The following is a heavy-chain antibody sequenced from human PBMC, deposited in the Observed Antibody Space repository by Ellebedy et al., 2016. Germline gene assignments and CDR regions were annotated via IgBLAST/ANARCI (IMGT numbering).Heavy chain of an antibody. D-gene: IGHD1-14*01. Sequence: GGSLRLXXAASGFTFSHYWMNWVRQAPGKGLEWVSYISEKSQTFYADSVRGRFTISRDNTKNSLYLQMNSLRAEDTAVYYCARDPDTVTKIDYWGQGTLVTVSS. CDR3: ARDPDTVTKIDY. V-gene: IGHV3-69-1*01. J-gene: IGHJ4*02. CDR1: GFTFSHYW. CDR2: ISEKSQT.